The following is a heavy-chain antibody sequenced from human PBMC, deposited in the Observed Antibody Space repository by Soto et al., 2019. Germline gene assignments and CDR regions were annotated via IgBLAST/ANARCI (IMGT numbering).Heavy chain of an antibody. CDR2: IIPILGIA. CDR1: GGTFSSYT. V-gene: IGHV1-69*02. Sequence: QVQLVQSGAEVKKPGSSVKVSCKASGGTFSSYTISWVRQAPGQGLEWMGRIIPILGIANYAQKFQGRVTITADKSTSTAYMELSSLRSEDTAVYYCANRRDGYNSFDYWGQGTLVTVSS. CDR3: ANRRDGYNSFDY. D-gene: IGHD1-1*01. J-gene: IGHJ4*02.